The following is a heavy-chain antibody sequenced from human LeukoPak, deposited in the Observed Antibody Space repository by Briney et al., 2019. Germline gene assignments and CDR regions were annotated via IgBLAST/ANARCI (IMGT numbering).Heavy chain of an antibody. Sequence: ASVEVSCKASGYTFTGSYIHWVRQAPGQGLGWMGWINPNSGGTSSAQKFQGRVTMTRDTSVSTAYMELSRLRSDDTALYYCARETGYCSGGRCYFIYWGQGTLVTVSS. J-gene: IGHJ4*02. CDR3: ARETGYCSGGRCYFIY. CDR1: GYTFTGSY. V-gene: IGHV1-2*02. CDR2: INPNSGGT. D-gene: IGHD2-15*01.